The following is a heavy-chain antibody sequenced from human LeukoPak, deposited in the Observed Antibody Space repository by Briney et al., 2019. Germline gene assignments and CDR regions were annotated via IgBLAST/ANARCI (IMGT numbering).Heavy chain of an antibody. V-gene: IGHV4-61*02. D-gene: IGHD3-3*01. CDR1: GGSISSGSYY. J-gene: IGHJ4*02. Sequence: SQTLSLTCTVSGGSISSGSYYWSWIRQPAGKGLELIGRIYTSGSTNYNPSLKSRVTISVDMSKNQFSLKLSSVTAADTAVYYCAREEDFWSGYSLDYWGQGTLVTVSS. CDR2: IYTSGST. CDR3: AREEDFWSGYSLDY.